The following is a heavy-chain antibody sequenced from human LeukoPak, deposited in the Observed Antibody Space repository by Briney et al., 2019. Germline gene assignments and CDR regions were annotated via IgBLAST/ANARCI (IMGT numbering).Heavy chain of an antibody. CDR3: ATRPPYCSSTSCYQYDY. CDR2: IIPIFGTA. J-gene: IGHJ4*02. CDR1: GGTFSSSA. V-gene: IGHV1-69*05. D-gene: IGHD2-2*01. Sequence: SVKVSCKASGGTFSSSAISWVRQAPGQGLEWMGGIIPIFGTANYAQKFQGRVTITTDESTSAAYMELSSLRSDDTAVYYCATRPPYCSSTSCYQYDYWGQGTLVTVSS.